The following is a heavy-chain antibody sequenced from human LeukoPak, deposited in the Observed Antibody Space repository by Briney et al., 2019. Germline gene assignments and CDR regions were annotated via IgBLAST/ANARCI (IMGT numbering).Heavy chain of an antibody. CDR1: GFTFSDYY. V-gene: IGHV3-11*04. Sequence: PGGSLRLSCAASGFTFSDYYMSWIRQAPGKGLEWVSYISSSGSTIYYADSVKGRFTISRDNAQNTLNLQMNSLRAEDTAVYYCARDLGQYYDTSDNWFDPWGQGTLVTVSS. CDR3: ARDLGQYYDTSDNWFDP. CDR2: ISSSGSTI. J-gene: IGHJ5*02. D-gene: IGHD3-22*01.